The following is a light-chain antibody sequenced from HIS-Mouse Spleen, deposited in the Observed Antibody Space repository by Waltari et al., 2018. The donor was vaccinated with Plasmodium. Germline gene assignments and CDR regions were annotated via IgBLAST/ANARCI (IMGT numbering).Light chain of an antibody. V-gene: IGLV3-10*01. CDR1: ALPNNY. Sequence: SYELTQPPSVSVSPGQTARITCSGDALPNNYHYWYQQKSGQAPVLVIYEDSKRPSGIPERFSGSSSGTMATLTISGAQVEDEADYYCYSTDSSGNHRVFGGGTKLTVL. J-gene: IGLJ3*02. CDR3: YSTDSSGNHRV. CDR2: EDS.